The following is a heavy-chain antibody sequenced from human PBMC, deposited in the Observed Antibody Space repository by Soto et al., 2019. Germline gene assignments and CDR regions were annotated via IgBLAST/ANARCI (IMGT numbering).Heavy chain of an antibody. Sequence: QVLLQESGPGLVKPSETLSLTCTVSGGSMSNYYWTWIRQPAGKGLEWIGRIYTSGPTKYNPSLKSRLTMLIDTSKNQFSLRLSSVTAADTALYYCASQRTYSSSWYDYWGQGTLVTVSS. CDR1: GGSMSNYY. V-gene: IGHV4-4*07. D-gene: IGHD6-13*01. CDR3: ASQRTYSSSWYDY. CDR2: IYTSGPT. J-gene: IGHJ4*02.